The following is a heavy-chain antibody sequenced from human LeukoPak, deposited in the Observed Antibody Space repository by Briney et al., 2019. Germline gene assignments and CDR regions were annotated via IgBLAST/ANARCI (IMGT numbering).Heavy chain of an antibody. CDR2: INPNSGGT. CDR3: ARSFWSGYLYFDY. CDR1: GYTFTGYY. V-gene: IGHV1-2*02. Sequence: GASVKVSCKASGYTFTGYYMHWVRQAPGQGLEWMGWINPNSGGTNYAQKFQGRVTMTRDTSISTAYMEPSRLRSDDTAVYYCARSFWSGYLYFDYWGQGTLVTVSS. D-gene: IGHD3-3*01. J-gene: IGHJ4*02.